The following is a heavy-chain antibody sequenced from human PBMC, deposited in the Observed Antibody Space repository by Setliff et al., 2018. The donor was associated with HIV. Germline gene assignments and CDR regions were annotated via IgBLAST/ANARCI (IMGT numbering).Heavy chain of an antibody. CDR1: GFTVSSNY. CDR3: ARDQWGYSYGYYYYYCMDV. CDR2: IYSGGST. V-gene: IGHV3-66*02. D-gene: IGHD5-18*01. J-gene: IGHJ6*03. Sequence: GGSLRLSCAASGFTVSSNYMSWVRQAPGKGLEWVSVIYSGGSTYYADSVKGRFTISRDNSKNTLYLQMNSLRAEDTAVYYCARDQWGYSYGYYYYYCMDVWGKGTTVTVSS.